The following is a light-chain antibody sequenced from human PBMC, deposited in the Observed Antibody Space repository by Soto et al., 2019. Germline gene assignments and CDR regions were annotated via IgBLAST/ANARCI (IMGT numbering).Light chain of an antibody. Sequence: QSALTQPPSASGSPGQSVTISCTGTSSDIGGYNYVSWYQQHPGKAPKLMIYEVIKRPSGVPDRFSGSRSGNTASLTVSGLQAEDEADYYCQSYDSSHYVFGTGTKLTVL. CDR1: SSDIGGYNY. J-gene: IGLJ1*01. CDR2: EVI. CDR3: QSYDSSHYV. V-gene: IGLV2-8*01.